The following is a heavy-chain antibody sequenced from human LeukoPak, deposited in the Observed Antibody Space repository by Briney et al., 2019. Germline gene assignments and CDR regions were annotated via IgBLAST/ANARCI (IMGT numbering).Heavy chain of an antibody. V-gene: IGHV3-7*01. D-gene: IGHD5-18*01. Sequence: PGGSLRLSCAASGFTFSSYWMSWVRQAPGKGLEWVANIKQDGSEKYYVDSVKGRFTISRDNAKNSLYLQMNSLRAEDTAVYYCARVRKSGYSHYYYYMDVWGKGTTVTVSS. CDR2: IKQDGSEK. J-gene: IGHJ6*03. CDR1: GFTFSSYW. CDR3: ARVRKSGYSHYYYYMDV.